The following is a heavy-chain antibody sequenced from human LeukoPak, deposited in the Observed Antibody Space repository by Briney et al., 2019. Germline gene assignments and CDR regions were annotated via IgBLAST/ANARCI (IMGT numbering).Heavy chain of an antibody. CDR1: GFIFGDYG. CDR3: TRGYGDPQQDDY. J-gene: IGHJ4*02. Sequence: GGSLRLSCTTSGFIFGDYGMSWVRQAPGKGLEWVGFIRGKGYDGTIEYAASVKGRFTISRDDSKSIAYLQINSLKTEDTAVYYCTRGYGDPQQDDYWGQGTLVTVSS. CDR2: IRGKGYDGTI. D-gene: IGHD4-17*01. V-gene: IGHV3-49*04.